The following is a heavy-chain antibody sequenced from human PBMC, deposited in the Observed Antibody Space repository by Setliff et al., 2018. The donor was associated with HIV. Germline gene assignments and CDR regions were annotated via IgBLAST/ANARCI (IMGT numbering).Heavy chain of an antibody. CDR3: VRHLSEMAMVDH. V-gene: IGHV4-38-2*01. Sequence: PSETLSLTCAVSGYSISSGYYWGWIRQPPGKGLEWIASIYYTGNIYYNPSLKSRVTISMDTSKNQFSLKLKSVTAADTAVYSCVRHLSEMAMVDHWGQGTLVTVSS. CDR2: IYYTGNI. CDR1: GYSISSGYY. J-gene: IGHJ4*02.